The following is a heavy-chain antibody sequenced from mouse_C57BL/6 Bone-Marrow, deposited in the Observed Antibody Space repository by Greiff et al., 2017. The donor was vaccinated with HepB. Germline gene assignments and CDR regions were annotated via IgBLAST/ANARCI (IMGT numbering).Heavy chain of an antibody. J-gene: IGHJ3*01. CDR1: GYTFTSYW. CDR2: IDPSDSYT. V-gene: IGHV1-50*01. CDR3: ARGFYNYGSSY. Sequence: QVQLQQPGAELVKPGASVKLSCKASGYTFTSYWMQWVKQRPGQGLEWIGEIDPSDSYTNYNQKFKGKATLTVDTSSSTAYMQLSSLTSEDSAVYYCARGFYNYGSSYWGQGTLVTVSA. D-gene: IGHD1-1*01.